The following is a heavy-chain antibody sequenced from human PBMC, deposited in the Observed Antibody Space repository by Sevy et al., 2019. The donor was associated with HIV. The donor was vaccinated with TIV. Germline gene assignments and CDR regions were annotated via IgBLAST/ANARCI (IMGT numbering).Heavy chain of an antibody. CDR3: VRDRGVGTSSYGMDV. J-gene: IGHJ6*01. CDR1: GLTFISFSSSS. Sequence: GSLRLSCAASGLTFISFSSSSMNWVRQAPGKGLEWVSSISSAGTYIYYADSMKGRFTISRDNAKSSVYLQMNSLRAEDTAVYYCVRDRGVGTSSYGMDVWGQGTTVTVSS. D-gene: IGHD1-26*01. V-gene: IGHV3-21*01. CDR2: ISSAGTYI.